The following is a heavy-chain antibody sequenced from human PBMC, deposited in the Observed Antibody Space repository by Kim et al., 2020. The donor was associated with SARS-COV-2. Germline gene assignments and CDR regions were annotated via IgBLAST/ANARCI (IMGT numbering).Heavy chain of an antibody. CDR3: ARHRELGYCSGGSCPRTHWFDP. J-gene: IGHJ5*02. CDR2: IYYSGST. D-gene: IGHD2-15*01. Sequence: SETLSLTCTVSGGSISSSSYYWGWIRQPPGKGLEWIGSIYYSGSTYYNPSLKSRVTISVDTSKNQFSLKLSSVTAADTAVYYCARHRELGYCSGGSCPRTHWFDPWGQGTLVTVSS. V-gene: IGHV4-39*01. CDR1: GGSISSSSYY.